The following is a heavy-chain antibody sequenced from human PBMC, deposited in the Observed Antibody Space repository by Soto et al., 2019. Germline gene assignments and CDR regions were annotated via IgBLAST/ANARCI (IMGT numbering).Heavy chain of an antibody. Sequence: SETLSLTCAVSGGSIISNNWLMLFRQPPGKGLEWIGGIYHSGSTNYNPSFKSRGIISVDKSKNQFSLNLSSVTAADTAVYYCATRRDGSGSLDYWGHGTLVTVSS. V-gene: IGHV4-4*02. D-gene: IGHD3-10*01. J-gene: IGHJ4*01. CDR1: GGSIISNNW. CDR2: IYHSGST. CDR3: ATRRDGSGSLDY.